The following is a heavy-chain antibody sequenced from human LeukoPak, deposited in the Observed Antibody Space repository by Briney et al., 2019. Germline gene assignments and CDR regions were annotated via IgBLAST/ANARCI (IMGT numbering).Heavy chain of an antibody. CDR3: AREQEYSSGWYYYGMDV. CDR2: INSNTGNP. CDR1: GGTFSSYA. V-gene: IGHV7-4-1*02. Sequence: GAPVKVSCKASGGTFSSYAISWVRQAPGQGLEWMGWINSNTGNPTYAQGFTGRFVFSLDTSVSTAYLQISSLKAEDTAVYYCAREQEYSSGWYYYGMDVWGQGTTVTVSS. D-gene: IGHD6-19*01. J-gene: IGHJ6*02.